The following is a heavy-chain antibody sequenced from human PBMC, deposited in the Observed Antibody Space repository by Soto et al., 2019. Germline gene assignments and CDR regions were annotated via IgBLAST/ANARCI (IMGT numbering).Heavy chain of an antibody. CDR1: GGSISSSNW. V-gene: IGHV4-4*02. CDR2: IYHSGST. J-gene: IGHJ4*02. D-gene: IGHD5-18*01. Sequence: QVQLQESGPGLVKPSGTLSLTCAVSGGSISSSNWWSWVRQPPGKGLEWIGEIYHSGSTNYNPSLKRRVTISVDKSKNQFSLKLSSVTAADTAVYYCARDRLYTAMVIRGFDYWGQGTLVTVSS. CDR3: ARDRLYTAMVIRGFDY.